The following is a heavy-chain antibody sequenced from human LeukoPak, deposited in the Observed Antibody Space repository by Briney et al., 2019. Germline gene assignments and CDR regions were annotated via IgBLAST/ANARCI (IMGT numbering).Heavy chain of an antibody. V-gene: IGHV4-59*08. J-gene: IGHJ4*02. CDR1: GGSIRSYY. CDR2: IYYSGST. CDR3: ARRKEDFDY. Sequence: SETLSLTCTASGGSIRSYYWSWIRQPPGKGLEWIGDIYYSGSTNYNPSLKSRVTISVDTSKSQFSLKLSSVTAADTAVYYCARRKEDFDYCGQGNLVTVSS.